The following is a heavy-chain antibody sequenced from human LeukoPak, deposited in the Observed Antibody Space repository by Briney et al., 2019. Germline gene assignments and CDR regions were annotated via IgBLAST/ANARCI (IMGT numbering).Heavy chain of an antibody. Sequence: SETLSLTYTVSGGSISGYYWSWIRQPPGQGLEWIGFIYYRGTSKYNPSLMSRVTMSVDTSKNQVSLKLSSVTAADTAVYYCARHYCSGGNCYYFDHWGQGTLVTVSS. J-gene: IGHJ4*02. CDR3: ARHYCSGGNCYYFDH. V-gene: IGHV4-59*08. CDR2: IYYRGTS. D-gene: IGHD2-15*01. CDR1: GGSISGYY.